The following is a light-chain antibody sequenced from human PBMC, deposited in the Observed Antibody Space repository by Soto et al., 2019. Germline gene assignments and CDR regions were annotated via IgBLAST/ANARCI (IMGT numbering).Light chain of an antibody. CDR2: DAS. CDR3: QQYGSSPLT. J-gene: IGKJ4*01. CDR1: QSVTSNF. Sequence: EIVLTQSPGTLFLSPGERATLSCRASQSVTSNFLAWYQQKPGQAPRLLMYDASTRATGIPDRFSGSGSGTDFTFTITRLESEDFAVYFCQQYGSSPLTFGGGTKVEIK. V-gene: IGKV3-20*01.